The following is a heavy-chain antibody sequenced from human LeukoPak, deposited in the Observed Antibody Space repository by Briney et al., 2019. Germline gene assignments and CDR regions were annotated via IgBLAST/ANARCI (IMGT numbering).Heavy chain of an antibody. CDR3: ATEGGGDDIVGAYDAFDI. D-gene: IGHD1-26*01. Sequence: ASVKVSCKVSGYTLTELSMHWVRQAPGKGLEWMGGFDPEDGETIYAQKFQGRVTMTEDTSTDTAYMELSSLRSEDTAVYYCATEGGGDDIVGAYDAFDIWGQGTMVTVSS. CDR1: GYTLTELS. V-gene: IGHV1-24*01. J-gene: IGHJ3*02. CDR2: FDPEDGET.